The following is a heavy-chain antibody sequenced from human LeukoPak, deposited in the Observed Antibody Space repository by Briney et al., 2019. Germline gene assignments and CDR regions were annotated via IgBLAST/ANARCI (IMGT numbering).Heavy chain of an antibody. V-gene: IGHV3-30*04. Sequence: GGSLRLSCATSGFTFSSYAMNWVRQAPGKGLEWVAVISYDGHNQYYAHSVKGRFTISRDNSKNTLYLQMNSLRADDTAVYYCSKTTAAAITFGPSDPRGQGSLVTVSS. D-gene: IGHD6-13*01. J-gene: IGHJ5*02. CDR3: SKTTAAAITFGPSDP. CDR2: ISYDGHNQ. CDR1: GFTFSSYA.